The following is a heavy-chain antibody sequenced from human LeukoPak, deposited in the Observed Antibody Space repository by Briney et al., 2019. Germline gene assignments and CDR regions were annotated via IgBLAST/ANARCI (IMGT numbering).Heavy chain of an antibody. CDR2: ISGSGGNT. CDR1: GFTFSSYA. J-gene: IGHJ6*03. D-gene: IGHD1-26*01. CDR3: AKDDGGSYYIYYYYMDV. Sequence: PGGSLRLSCAASGFTFSSYAMSWVRQAPGKGLEWVSAISGSGGNTYYADSVKGRFTISRDNSKNTLYLQMNSLRAEDTAVYYCAKDDGGSYYIYYYYMDVWSKGTTVTISS. V-gene: IGHV3-23*01.